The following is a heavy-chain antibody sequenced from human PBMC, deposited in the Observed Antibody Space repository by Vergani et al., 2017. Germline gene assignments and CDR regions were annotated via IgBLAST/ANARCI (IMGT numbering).Heavy chain of an antibody. J-gene: IGHJ4*02. D-gene: IGHD5-12*01. CDR2: IWYDGSNK. Sequence: QVQLVESGGGVVQPGRSLRLSCAASGFTFSSYGMHWVRQAPGKGLEWVAVIWYDGSNKYYADSVKGRFTIYRDNSKNTLYLQMNSLGAEDTAVYYCARGAGWLPYYFDYWGQGTLVTVSS. V-gene: IGHV3-33*01. CDR1: GFTFSSYG. CDR3: ARGAGWLPYYFDY.